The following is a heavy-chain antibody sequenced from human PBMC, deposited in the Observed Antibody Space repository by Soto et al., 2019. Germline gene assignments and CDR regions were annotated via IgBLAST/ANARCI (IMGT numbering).Heavy chain of an antibody. Sequence: PSETLSLTCTVSGGSIGSYYWSWIRQPPGKGLEWIGYIYYSGSTNYNPSLKSRVTISVDTSKNQFSLKLSSVTAADTAVYYCARESPYYDILTGYYNYYYYYGMDVWGQGTTVNVSS. J-gene: IGHJ6*02. CDR3: ARESPYYDILTGYYNYYYYYGMDV. V-gene: IGHV4-59*01. CDR1: GGSIGSYY. CDR2: IYYSGST. D-gene: IGHD3-9*01.